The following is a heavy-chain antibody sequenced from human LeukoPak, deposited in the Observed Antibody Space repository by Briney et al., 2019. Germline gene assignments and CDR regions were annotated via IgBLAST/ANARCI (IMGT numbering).Heavy chain of an antibody. Sequence: SETLSLTCAVYGGSFSGYYWGWIRQAPGNGLEWIGEINHSGSTNYNPSLKSRVTISVDTSKNQFSLKLSSVTAADTAVYYCAITYYDFWSGYGLDYWGQGTLVTVSS. CDR2: INHSGST. V-gene: IGHV4-34*01. J-gene: IGHJ4*02. CDR3: AITYYDFWSGYGLDY. D-gene: IGHD3-3*01. CDR1: GGSFSGYY.